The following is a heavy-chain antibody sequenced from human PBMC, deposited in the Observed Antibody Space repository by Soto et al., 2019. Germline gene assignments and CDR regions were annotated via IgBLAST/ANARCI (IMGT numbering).Heavy chain of an antibody. V-gene: IGHV3-66*01. J-gene: IGHJ6*02. CDR2: IYSGGTT. CDR1: ALTASKNY. Sequence: EVQLVESGGGLVQPGGSLRLSCAGSALTASKNYMSWVRQPPGKGLEWVSVIYSGGTTYYADSVKDRFSISRDNTKSTRYLQMDNVRAGDTTVYYCARGGSGSDWDYYGMDVWGQGTTVTVSS. CDR3: ARGGSGSDWDYYGMDV. D-gene: IGHD3-10*01.